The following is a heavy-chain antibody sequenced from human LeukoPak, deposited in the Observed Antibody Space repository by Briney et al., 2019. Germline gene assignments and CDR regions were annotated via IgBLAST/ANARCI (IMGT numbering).Heavy chain of an antibody. Sequence: PSETLSLTCTVSGGSISSYYWSWIRQPPGKGLEWIGYIYYSGSTNYNPSLKSRVTISVDTSKNQFSLKLSSVTAADTAVYYCARAEDSSGWYNNYWGQGTLVTVSS. CDR2: IYYSGST. D-gene: IGHD6-19*01. CDR3: ARAEDSSGWYNNY. J-gene: IGHJ4*02. CDR1: GGSISSYY. V-gene: IGHV4-59*01.